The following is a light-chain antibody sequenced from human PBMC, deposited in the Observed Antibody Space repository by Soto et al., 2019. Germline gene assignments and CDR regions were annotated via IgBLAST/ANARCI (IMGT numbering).Light chain of an antibody. CDR2: AAS. V-gene: IGKV1-39*01. Sequence: DIPMTQSPSSLSASVGDRVTITCRASQSISNYLNWYQQKPGKAPKLLIYAASSLQSGVPSRFSGSGSGTDFTLTISSLQPEDFATYYCQQSYSTLTFGGGTKVEIK. CDR3: QQSYSTLT. J-gene: IGKJ4*01. CDR1: QSISNY.